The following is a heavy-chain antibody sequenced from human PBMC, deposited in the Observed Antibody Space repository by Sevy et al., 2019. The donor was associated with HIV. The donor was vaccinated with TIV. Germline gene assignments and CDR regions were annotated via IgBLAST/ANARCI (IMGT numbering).Heavy chain of an antibody. CDR1: GFTFSSYA. CDR2: ISGRGGST. V-gene: IGHV3-23*01. D-gene: IGHD3-3*01. Sequence: GESLKISCAASGFTFSSYAMNWVRQAPGKGLEWVSAISGRGGSTYYADSVEGRFTISRDNSKNTLYLQMNSLRAEDMAVYYCARDKTILEGRYGMDVWGQGTTVTVSS. J-gene: IGHJ6*02. CDR3: ARDKTILEGRYGMDV.